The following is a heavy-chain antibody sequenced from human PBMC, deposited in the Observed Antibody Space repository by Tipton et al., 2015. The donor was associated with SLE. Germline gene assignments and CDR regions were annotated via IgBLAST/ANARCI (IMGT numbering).Heavy chain of an antibody. Sequence: SLRLSCAASGFTFSSYSMNWVRQAPGKGLEWVSYISSSSSTIYYADSVKGRFTISRDNSKNTLYLQMNSLRAEDTAVYYCAKEGYLGGREFDYWGQGALVSVSS. CDR2: ISSSSSTI. D-gene: IGHD3-16*01. CDR3: AKEGYLGGREFDY. CDR1: GFTFSSYS. V-gene: IGHV3-48*01. J-gene: IGHJ4*02.